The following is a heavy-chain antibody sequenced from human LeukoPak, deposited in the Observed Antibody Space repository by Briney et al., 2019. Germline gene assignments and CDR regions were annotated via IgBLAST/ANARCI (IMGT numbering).Heavy chain of an antibody. D-gene: IGHD3-10*01. CDR3: ARWPMVRGVYGVYFDY. CDR2: TYSSGST. J-gene: IGHJ4*02. V-gene: IGHV4-59*01. Sequence: SETLSLTCTVSGGSISSYYWSWIGKPQGRELEGLGNTYSSGSTNYNPSLKSRVTISVDTSKNQFSLKLSSVTAADTAVYYCARWPMVRGVYGVYFDYWGQGTLVTVSS. CDR1: GGSISSYY.